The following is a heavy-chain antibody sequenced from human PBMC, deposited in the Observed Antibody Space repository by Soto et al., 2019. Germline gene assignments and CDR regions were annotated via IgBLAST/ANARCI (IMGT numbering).Heavy chain of an antibody. CDR2: INPSGGST. Sequence: ASVKVSCKASGYTFTSYYMHWVRQAPGQGLEWMGIINPSGGSTSYAQKFQGRVTMTRDTSTSTVYMELSSLRSEDTAVYYCARGFPDVHYYYGMDVWGQGTTVTVSS. J-gene: IGHJ6*02. CDR1: GYTFTSYY. CDR3: ARGFPDVHYYYGMDV. V-gene: IGHV1-46*01.